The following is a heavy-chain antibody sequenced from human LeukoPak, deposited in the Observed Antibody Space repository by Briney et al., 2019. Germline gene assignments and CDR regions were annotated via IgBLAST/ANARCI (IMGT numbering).Heavy chain of an antibody. J-gene: IGHJ4*02. CDR2: INTNTGNP. D-gene: IGHD3-10*01. CDR3: ARGPVWFGEFPFDY. CDR1: GYTFTSYA. Sequence: ASVKVSCKASGYTFTSYAMNWVRQAPGQGLEWMGWINTNTGNPTYAQGFTGRFVFSLDTSVSTAYLQISSLKAEDTAVYYCARGPVWFGEFPFDYWGQGTLVTVSS. V-gene: IGHV7-4-1*02.